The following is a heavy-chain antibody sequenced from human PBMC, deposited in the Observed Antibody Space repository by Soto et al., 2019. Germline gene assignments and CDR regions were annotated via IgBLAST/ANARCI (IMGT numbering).Heavy chain of an antibody. V-gene: IGHV5-51*01. CDR2: IYPGDSDT. D-gene: IGHD2-15*01. CDR3: ARDLGYCSGGSCSKHYYYYGMDV. CDR1: GYSFTSYW. Sequence: GESLKISCKGSGYSFTSYWIGWVRQMPGKGLEWMGIIYPGDSDTRYSPSFQGQVTISADKSISTAYLQWSSLKASDTAMYYCARDLGYCSGGSCSKHYYYYGMDVWGQGTTVTVSS. J-gene: IGHJ6*02.